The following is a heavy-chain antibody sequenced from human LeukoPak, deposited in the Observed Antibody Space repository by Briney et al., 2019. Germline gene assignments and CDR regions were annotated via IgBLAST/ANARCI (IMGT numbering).Heavy chain of an antibody. J-gene: IGHJ4*02. Sequence: GGSLRLSCAASGFTFSSYAMHWVRQAPGKGLEWVAFIRYDGSNKYYADSVKGRFTISRDNSKNTLYLQMNSLRAEDTAVYYCAKDRQDMITFGGVIGNLDYWGQGTLVTVSS. V-gene: IGHV3-30*02. CDR1: GFTFSSYA. CDR3: AKDRQDMITFGGVIGNLDY. D-gene: IGHD3-16*02. CDR2: IRYDGSNK.